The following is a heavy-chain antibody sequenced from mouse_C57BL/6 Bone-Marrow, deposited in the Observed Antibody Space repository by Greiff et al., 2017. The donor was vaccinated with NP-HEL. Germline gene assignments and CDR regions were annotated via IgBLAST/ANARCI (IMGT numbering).Heavy chain of an antibody. J-gene: IGHJ4*01. D-gene: IGHD1-1*01. V-gene: IGHV1-52*01. CDR2: IDPSDSET. CDR3: ASTSYYGRDYYAMDY. CDR1: GYTFTSYW. Sequence: QVQLQQPGAELVRPGSSVKLSCKASGYTFTSYWMHWVKQRPIQGLEWIGNIDPSDSETHYNQKFKDKATLTVDKSSSTAYMQLSSLTSEDSAVYYCASTSYYGRDYYAMDYWGQGTSVTVSS.